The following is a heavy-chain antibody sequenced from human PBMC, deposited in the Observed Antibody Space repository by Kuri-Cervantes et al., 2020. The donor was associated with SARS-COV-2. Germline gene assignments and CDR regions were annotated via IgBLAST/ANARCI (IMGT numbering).Heavy chain of an antibody. CDR1: GYSISSGYY. CDR3: ASHMAGAHDAFDI. D-gene: IGHD6-19*01. J-gene: IGHJ3*02. V-gene: IGHV4-38-2*02. Sequence: SETLSLTCTVSGYSISSGYYWGWIRQPPGKGLEWIGSIYYSGSTYYNPSLKSRVTISVDTSKNQFSLKLSSVTAADTAVYYCASHMAGAHDAFDIWGQGTMVTVSS. CDR2: IYYSGST.